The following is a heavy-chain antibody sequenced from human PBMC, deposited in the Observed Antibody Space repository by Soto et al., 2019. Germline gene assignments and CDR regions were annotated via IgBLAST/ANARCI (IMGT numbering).Heavy chain of an antibody. CDR3: AREGPPDIAWFDP. CDR1: GGTFSSYT. CDR2: SA. V-gene: IGHV1-69*01. J-gene: IGHJ5*02. D-gene: IGHD2-15*01. Sequence: QVQLVQSGAEVKKPGASVKVSCKASGGTFSSYTISWVRQAPGQGLEWMGGSANSAQKFQGRLTGTADESTSTVYLELSSLTSEDTAVYYCAREGPPDIAWFDPWGQGTLVSVSS.